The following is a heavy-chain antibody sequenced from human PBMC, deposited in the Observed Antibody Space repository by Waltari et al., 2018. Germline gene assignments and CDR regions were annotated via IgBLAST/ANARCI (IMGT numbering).Heavy chain of an antibody. CDR3: ARDPTVTTFWAGAFDI. D-gene: IGHD4-17*01. V-gene: IGHV3-30-3*01. Sequence: QVQLVESGGGVVQPGRSLRLSCAASGFTFSSYAMHWVRPAPGKGLEWVAVISYDGSNKYYADSVKGRFTISRDNSKNTLYLQMNSLRAEDTAVYYCARDPTVTTFWAGAFDIWGQGTMVTVSS. J-gene: IGHJ3*02. CDR2: ISYDGSNK. CDR1: GFTFSSYA.